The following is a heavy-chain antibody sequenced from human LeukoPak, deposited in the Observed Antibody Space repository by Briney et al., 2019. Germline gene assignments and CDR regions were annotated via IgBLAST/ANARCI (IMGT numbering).Heavy chain of an antibody. V-gene: IGHV1-69*13. Sequence: SVKVSCKASGGTFSSCAISWVRQAPGQGLEWMGGIIPIFGTANYAQKFRGRVTITADESTSTAYMELSSLRSEDTAVYYCARDWVIQSNWFDPWGQGTLVTVSS. CDR2: IIPIFGTA. D-gene: IGHD5-18*01. J-gene: IGHJ5*02. CDR1: GGTFSSCA. CDR3: ARDWVIQSNWFDP.